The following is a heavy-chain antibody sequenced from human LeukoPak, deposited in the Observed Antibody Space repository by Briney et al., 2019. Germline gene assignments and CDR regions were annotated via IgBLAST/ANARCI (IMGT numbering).Heavy chain of an antibody. CDR1: GYTFTSYG. V-gene: IGHV1-18*01. CDR2: ISAYNGNT. Sequence: ASVKVSCKASGYTFTSYGISWVRQAPGQGLEWMGWISAYNGNTNYAQRLQGRLTMTTDTSTSTAYMELRSLRSDDTAVYYCARDGIAAAGKGVFDYWGQGTLVTVSS. CDR3: ARDGIAAAGKGVFDY. J-gene: IGHJ4*02. D-gene: IGHD6-13*01.